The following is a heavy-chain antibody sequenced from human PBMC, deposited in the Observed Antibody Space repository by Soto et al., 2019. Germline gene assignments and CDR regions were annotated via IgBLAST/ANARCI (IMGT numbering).Heavy chain of an antibody. CDR1: GGSISSSSYY. J-gene: IGHJ6*02. Sequence: PSETLSLTCTVSGGSISSSSYYWGWIRQPPGKGLEWIGSIYYSGSTYYNPSLKSRVTISVDTSKNQFSLKLSSVTAADTAVYYCASTIFGVYGMDVWGQGTTVTVFS. D-gene: IGHD3-3*01. V-gene: IGHV4-39*01. CDR3: ASTIFGVYGMDV. CDR2: IYYSGST.